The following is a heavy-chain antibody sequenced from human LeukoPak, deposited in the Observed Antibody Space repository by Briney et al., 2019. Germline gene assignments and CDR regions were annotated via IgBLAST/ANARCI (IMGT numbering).Heavy chain of an antibody. D-gene: IGHD3-10*01. V-gene: IGHV4-39*07. CDR1: GDFISRSSYY. Sequence: SETLSLTCTVSGDFISRSSYYWAWIRQSPGKGLEYLGSVFHSGSTYYNPSLKSRVTISVDTSKNQFSLKLSSVTAADTAVYYCARDSYGTDAFDIWGQGTMVTVSS. CDR2: VFHSGST. CDR3: ARDSYGTDAFDI. J-gene: IGHJ3*02.